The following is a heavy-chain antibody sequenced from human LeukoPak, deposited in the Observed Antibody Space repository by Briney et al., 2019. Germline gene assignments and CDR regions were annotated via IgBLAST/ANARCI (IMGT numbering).Heavy chain of an antibody. J-gene: IGHJ4*02. CDR2: INPNSGGT. V-gene: IGHV1-2*06. Sequence: GASVKVSCKASGYTFTSYDINWVRQAPGQGLEWMGRINPNSGGTNYAQRFQGRVTMTRDTSISTAYMELTRLRFDDTAVYYCARGRSGEWLRFDCWGQGTLVTVSS. CDR1: GYTFTSYD. CDR3: ARGRSGEWLRFDC. D-gene: IGHD5-12*01.